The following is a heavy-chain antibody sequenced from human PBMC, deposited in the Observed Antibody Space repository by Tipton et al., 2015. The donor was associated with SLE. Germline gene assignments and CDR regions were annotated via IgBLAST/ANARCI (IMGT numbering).Heavy chain of an antibody. CDR1: GFTFSRYA. J-gene: IGHJ4*02. CDR3: AKKAVGNGYDYDH. V-gene: IGHV3-23*01. D-gene: IGHD5-12*01. Sequence: SLRLSCAASGFTFSRYAMSWVRQAPGKGLEWVSTISGTGDSTYYADSVKGRFTISRDNSKNTLYLQMNSLRAEDTAVYYCAKKAVGNGYDYDHWGQGTLVTVSS. CDR2: ISGTGDST.